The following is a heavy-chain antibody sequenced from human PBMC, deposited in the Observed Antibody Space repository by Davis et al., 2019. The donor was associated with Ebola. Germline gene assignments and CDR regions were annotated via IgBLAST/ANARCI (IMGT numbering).Heavy chain of an antibody. Sequence: GESLKISCAASGFTFSSYSMNWVRQAPGKGLEWVSSISSSSSYIYYADFVKGRFTISRDNSKKTLYLQLNSLRTEDTAFYYCAKDSNLLQLWHNYYYGMDVWGQGTTVTVFS. CDR2: ISSSSSYI. J-gene: IGHJ6*02. V-gene: IGHV3-21*04. D-gene: IGHD6-6*01. CDR3: AKDSNLLQLWHNYYYGMDV. CDR1: GFTFSSYS.